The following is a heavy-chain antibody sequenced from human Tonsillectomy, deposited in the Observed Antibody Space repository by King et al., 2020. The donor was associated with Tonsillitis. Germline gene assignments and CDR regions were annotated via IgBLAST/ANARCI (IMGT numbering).Heavy chain of an antibody. V-gene: IGHV3-30*18. D-gene: IGHD5-18*01. CDR2: ISYDGSNK. J-gene: IGHJ4*02. CDR3: AKAGGYSYGSDS. CDR1: GFTFSSYG. Sequence: VQLVESGGGVVQPGRSLRLSCAASGFTFSSYGMHWVRQAPGKGLEWVAVISYDGSNKYYADSVKGRFTISRDNSKNTLYLQMNSLRAEDTAVYYCAKAGGYSYGSDSWGQGTLVTVSS.